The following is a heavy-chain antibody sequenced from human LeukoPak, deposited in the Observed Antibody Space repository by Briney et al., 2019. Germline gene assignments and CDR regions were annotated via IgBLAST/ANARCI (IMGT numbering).Heavy chain of an antibody. V-gene: IGHV3-7*01. CDR2: IKGDGSEI. Sequence: PGGSLRLSFAPAGSTLATNWTGCARHTRGKGWEWVANIKGDGSEINYVDSVKGRFTISRDNAKNSLSLQMNSLTADDTGVYYCAREGLPYSGDHWGQGTLVSVSS. CDR1: GSTLATNW. CDR3: AREGLPYSGDH. D-gene: IGHD4-11*01. J-gene: IGHJ4*02.